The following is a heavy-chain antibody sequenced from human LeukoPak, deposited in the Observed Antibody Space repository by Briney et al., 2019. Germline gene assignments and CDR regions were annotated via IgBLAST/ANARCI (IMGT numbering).Heavy chain of an antibody. CDR2: IKEDGSEK. D-gene: IGHD2-21*02. CDR3: ARPMVTAPKTSYYMDV. V-gene: IGHV3-7*01. Sequence: GGSLRLSCVASGFTFSNYWMSWVRQAPGKGLECVANIKEDGSEKYYVDSVKGRFTISRDNAKNSLYLQMNSLRAEDTAVYYCARPMVTAPKTSYYMDVWGKGTTVTVSS. J-gene: IGHJ6*03. CDR1: GFTFSNYW.